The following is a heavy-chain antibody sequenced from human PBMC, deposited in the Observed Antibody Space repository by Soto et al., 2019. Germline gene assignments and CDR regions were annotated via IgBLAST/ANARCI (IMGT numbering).Heavy chain of an antibody. Sequence: VGSLRLSCAASRFTFTTYWMHWVRQAPGKGLVWVSRINTDGSTTNYADSVKGRFAISRDNAKNTLFLQMNSLRAEDTSVYYCVRARHDGVNSSDIWGQGTMVTGSS. CDR1: RFTFTTYW. V-gene: IGHV3-74*01. D-gene: IGHD3-10*01. CDR2: INTDGSTT. J-gene: IGHJ3*02. CDR3: VRARHDGVNSSDI.